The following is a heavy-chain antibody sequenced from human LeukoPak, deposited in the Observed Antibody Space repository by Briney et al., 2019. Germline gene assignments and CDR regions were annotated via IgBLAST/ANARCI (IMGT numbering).Heavy chain of an antibody. D-gene: IGHD6-19*01. V-gene: IGHV1-18*01. CDR1: GYTFTSYG. CDR2: ISAYNGNT. Sequence: ASVKVSCKASGYTFTSYGISWVRQAPGQGLEWMGWISAYNGNTNYAQKLQGRVTMTTDTSTSTAYMELRNLRSDDTAVYYCARGIAVEFYYYMDVWGKGTTVTVSS. J-gene: IGHJ6*03. CDR3: ARGIAVEFYYYMDV.